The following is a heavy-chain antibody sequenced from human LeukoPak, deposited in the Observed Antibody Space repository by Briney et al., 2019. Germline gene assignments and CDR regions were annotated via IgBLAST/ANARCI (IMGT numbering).Heavy chain of an antibody. CDR1: GFTFNTYA. J-gene: IGHJ5*02. V-gene: IGHV3-30-3*01. CDR2: ISYDGGNK. CDR3: ARGGSSTGSPFDP. Sequence: PGGSLRLSCAASGFTFNTYALHWVRQSPGKGLEWVAGISYDGGNKYYADSVKGRFTISRDNAKNSLYLQMNSLRAEDTAVYYCARGGSSTGSPFDPWGQGTLVTVSS. D-gene: IGHD2-2*01.